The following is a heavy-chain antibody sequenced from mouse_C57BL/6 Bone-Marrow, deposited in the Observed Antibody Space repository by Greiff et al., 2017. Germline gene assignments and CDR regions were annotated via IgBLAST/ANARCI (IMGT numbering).Heavy chain of an antibody. J-gene: IGHJ4*01. CDR2: ISSGGSYT. D-gene: IGHD2-5*01. V-gene: IGHV5-6*01. CDR3: ARQGYYSNSYAMDY. CDR1: GFTFSSYG. Sequence: EVQLMESGGDLVKPGGSLKLSCAASGFTFSSYGMSWVRQTPDKRLEWVATISSGGSYTYSPDSVKGRFTISRDNAKNTLYLQMSSLKSEDTAMYYCARQGYYSNSYAMDYWGQGTSVTVSS.